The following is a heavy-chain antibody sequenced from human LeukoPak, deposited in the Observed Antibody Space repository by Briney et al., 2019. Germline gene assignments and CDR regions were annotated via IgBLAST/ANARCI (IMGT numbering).Heavy chain of an antibody. V-gene: IGHV4-34*09. CDR1: GGSFSGYY. J-gene: IGHJ4*02. CDR2: INHSGRT. Sequence: SETLSLTCAVYGGSFSGYYWSWIRQPPGKGLEWIGEINHSGRTNYNPSLKSRVTISVDTSKNQFSLKLSSVTAADTAVYYCAGGDYPLVDYWGQGTLVTVSS. D-gene: IGHD4-17*01. CDR3: AGGDYPLVDY.